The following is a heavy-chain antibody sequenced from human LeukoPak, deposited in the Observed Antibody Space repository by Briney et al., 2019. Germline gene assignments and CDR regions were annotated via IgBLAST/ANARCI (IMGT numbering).Heavy chain of an antibody. Sequence: GGSLRLSCAVSGLTFSNSAMTWVRQAPGKGLVWVSGISGSGGSTYYADSVKGRFTISRDNSKSTLYLQMNSLRAEDTAVYYCEKTLSYSNGWVYWGQGTLVTVSS. D-gene: IGHD6-19*01. CDR1: GLTFSNSA. V-gene: IGHV3-23*01. CDR2: ISGSGGST. J-gene: IGHJ4*02. CDR3: EKTLSYSNGWVY.